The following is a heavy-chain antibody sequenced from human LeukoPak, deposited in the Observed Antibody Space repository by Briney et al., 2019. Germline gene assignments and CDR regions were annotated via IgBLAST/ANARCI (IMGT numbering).Heavy chain of an antibody. V-gene: IGHV3-21*01. D-gene: IGHD2-15*01. CDR3: ARVVCSGGYCYSDY. CDR2: ISSSSSYI. CDR1: GFTFSSYS. J-gene: IGHJ4*02. Sequence: GGSLRLSCAASGFTFSSYSTNWVRQAPGKGLEWVSSISSSSSYIYYADSVKGRFTISRDNAKNSLYLQMNSLRAEDTAVYYCARVVCSGGYCYSDYWGQGTLVTVSS.